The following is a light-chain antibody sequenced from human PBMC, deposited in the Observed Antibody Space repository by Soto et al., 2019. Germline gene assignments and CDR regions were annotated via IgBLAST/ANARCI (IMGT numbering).Light chain of an antibody. CDR3: QQRRNWPPIP. V-gene: IGKV3-11*01. Sequence: KHSPATVSLHPGQRATLSCMASQSVSSYLAWYQQKPGQAPRLLIYDASNRATGIPARFSGSGSGTDFTLTISSLEPEDFAVYYCQQRRNWPPIPFGQGTLLAIK. CDR2: DAS. J-gene: IGKJ5*01. CDR1: QSVSSY.